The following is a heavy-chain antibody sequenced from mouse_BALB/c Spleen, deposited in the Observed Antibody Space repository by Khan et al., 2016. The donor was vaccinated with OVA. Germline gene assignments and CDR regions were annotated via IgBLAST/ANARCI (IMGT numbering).Heavy chain of an antibody. D-gene: IGHD2-14*01. J-gene: IGHJ3*01. CDR3: AREGAYYRSDGWFAY. V-gene: IGHV1-4*01. CDR1: GYTFTTYT. Sequence: QVQLQQSGAELARPGASVKMSCKASGYTFTTYTIHWLKQRPGQGLEWIGYIIPTNDYTNYNQKFKDRATLTADKSSNTAYMQLSSLTSEDSALYYCAREGAYYRSDGWFAYWGQGTLVTVSA. CDR2: IIPTNDYT.